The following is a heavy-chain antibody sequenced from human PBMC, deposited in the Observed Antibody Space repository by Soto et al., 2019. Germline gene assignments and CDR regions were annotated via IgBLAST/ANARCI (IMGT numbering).Heavy chain of an antibody. J-gene: IGHJ5*02. D-gene: IGHD1-26*01. CDR2: TRNKANSYTT. Sequence: EVQLVESGGGLVQPGGSLRLSCAASGFIFSDHYMDWVRQAPGKGLEWVGRTRNKANSYTTEYAASVKGRFTISRDDSKNSLYLQMNSLKTEDTAVYYCARGSVSSLIWFDPWGQGTLVTVSS. V-gene: IGHV3-72*01. CDR1: GFIFSDHY. CDR3: ARGSVSSLIWFDP.